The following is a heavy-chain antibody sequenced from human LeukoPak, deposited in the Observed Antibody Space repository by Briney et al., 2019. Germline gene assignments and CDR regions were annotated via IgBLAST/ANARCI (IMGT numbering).Heavy chain of an antibody. Sequence: GASLQISCKGSGYSFTSYWIGWVRQMPGKGLEWMGIIYPGDSDTRYSPSFQGQVTISADKSISTAYLQWSSLKASDTAMYYCARHLKGSRLRYFDWLLTTHAFDIWGQGTMVTVSS. J-gene: IGHJ3*02. CDR2: IYPGDSDT. CDR3: ARHLKGSRLRYFDWLLTTHAFDI. CDR1: GYSFTSYW. V-gene: IGHV5-51*01. D-gene: IGHD3-9*01.